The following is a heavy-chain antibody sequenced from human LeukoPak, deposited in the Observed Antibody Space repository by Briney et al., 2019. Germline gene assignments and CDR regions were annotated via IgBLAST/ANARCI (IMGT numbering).Heavy chain of an antibody. Sequence: GGSLRLSCAASGFTFSNAWMSWVRQAPGKGLEWVGRIKSKTDGGTTDYAAPVKGRFTISRDDSKNTLYLQMNSLKTEDTAVYYCTTGRDSFWSGYSEVGNNFDYWGQGTLVTVSS. V-gene: IGHV3-15*01. CDR2: IKSKTDGGTT. CDR3: TTGRDSFWSGYSEVGNNFDY. CDR1: GFTFSNAW. D-gene: IGHD3-3*01. J-gene: IGHJ4*02.